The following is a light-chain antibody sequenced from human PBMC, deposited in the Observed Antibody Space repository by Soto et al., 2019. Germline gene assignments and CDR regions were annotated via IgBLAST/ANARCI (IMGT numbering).Light chain of an antibody. CDR2: DDT. J-gene: IGLJ3*02. CDR3: QVWDSSSDQKV. Sequence: SYELTQPPSVSVAPGQTATIPCGGTNIGIKAVHWYRQRPGQAPVLVVYDDTARPSGISQRFSASNSGNPATLTISRVEAGDEADYYCQVWDSSSDQKVFGGGTKLTVL. V-gene: IGLV3-21*02. CDR1: NIGIKA.